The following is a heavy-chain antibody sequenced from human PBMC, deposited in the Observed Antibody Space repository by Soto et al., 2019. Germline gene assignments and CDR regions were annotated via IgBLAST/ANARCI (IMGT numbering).Heavy chain of an antibody. CDR2: IYYSGST. Sequence: QLQLQESGPGLVKPSETLSLTCTVSGGSISSSSYYWGWIRQPPGKGLEWIGSIYYSGSTYYNPSLKSRVTISVDTSKNQFSLKLSSVTAADTAVYYCARRSGYYDPVDYWGQGTLVTVSS. CDR3: ARRSGYYDPVDY. CDR1: GGSISSSSYY. D-gene: IGHD5-12*01. J-gene: IGHJ4*02. V-gene: IGHV4-39*01.